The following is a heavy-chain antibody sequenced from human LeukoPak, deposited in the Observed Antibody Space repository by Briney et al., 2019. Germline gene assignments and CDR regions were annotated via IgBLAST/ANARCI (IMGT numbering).Heavy chain of an antibody. Sequence: GGSLRLSCAASGFTISSYYVAWVRQAPGKGLEWVSVIYHSGNTDYADSVKGRFTISRDNSKNTVYLQMSSLRAEDTAVYYCARVRVTGYSNFAYWGQGTLVTVSS. D-gene: IGHD3-9*01. CDR2: IYHSGNT. CDR1: GFTISSYY. J-gene: IGHJ4*02. CDR3: ARVRVTGYSNFAY. V-gene: IGHV3-53*01.